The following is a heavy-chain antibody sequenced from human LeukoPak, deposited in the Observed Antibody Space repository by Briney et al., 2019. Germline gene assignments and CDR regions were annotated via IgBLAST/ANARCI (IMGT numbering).Heavy chain of an antibody. CDR3: ARGRSNYYGMDV. Sequence: SETLSLTCSVSDGSINSYYWNWIRRPPGKGLEWIGYIFYNGNTNYSPSLKSRVTMSVDTSKNLFSLKVSSVTAADTAVYYCARGRSNYYGMDVWGQGTTVTVSS. CDR2: IFYNGNT. V-gene: IGHV4-59*01. CDR1: DGSINSYY. D-gene: IGHD1-26*01. J-gene: IGHJ6*02.